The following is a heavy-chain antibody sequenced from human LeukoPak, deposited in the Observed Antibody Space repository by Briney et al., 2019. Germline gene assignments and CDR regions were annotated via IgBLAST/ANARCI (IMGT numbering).Heavy chain of an antibody. J-gene: IGHJ1*01. CDR1: GFIFSSYS. D-gene: IGHD2-15*01. Sequence: GGSLRLSCAASGFIFSSYSMNWVRQAPGKGLEWVSSISSSSSYIYYADSVKGRFTISRDNAKNSLYLQMNSLRAEDTAVYYCARDSAVDCSGGSCYSDFQHWGQGTLVTVSS. CDR3: ARDSAVDCSGGSCYSDFQH. V-gene: IGHV3-21*01. CDR2: ISSSSSYI.